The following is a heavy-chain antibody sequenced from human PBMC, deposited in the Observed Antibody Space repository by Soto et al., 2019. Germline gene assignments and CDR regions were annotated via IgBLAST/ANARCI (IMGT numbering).Heavy chain of an antibody. CDR3: ARAKGVTMVRGARWFDP. V-gene: IGHV1-18*01. CDR2: ISAYNGKT. Sequence: QVQLVQSGAEVKKPGASVKVSCKASGYTFTSYGISWVRQAPGQGLEWMGWISAYNGKTNYAQKLQGRVTMTTDTSASTAYMALRSLRSDDTAVYYCARAKGVTMVRGARWFDPWGQGTLVTVSS. CDR1: GYTFTSYG. D-gene: IGHD3-10*01. J-gene: IGHJ5*02.